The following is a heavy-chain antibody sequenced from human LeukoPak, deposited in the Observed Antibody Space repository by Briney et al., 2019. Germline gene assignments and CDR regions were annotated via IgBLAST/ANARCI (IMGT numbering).Heavy chain of an antibody. V-gene: IGHV4-39*07. CDR2: IYYSGST. Sequence: SETLSLTCTVSGGSISSSSYYWGWIRQPPGKGLEWIGSIYYSGSTYYNPSLKSRVTISVDTSKNQFSLKLSSVTAADTAVYYCARSDTVTSRPYYYYGMDVWGQGTTVTVSS. J-gene: IGHJ6*02. CDR1: GGSISSSSYY. D-gene: IGHD4-17*01. CDR3: ARSDTVTSRPYYYYGMDV.